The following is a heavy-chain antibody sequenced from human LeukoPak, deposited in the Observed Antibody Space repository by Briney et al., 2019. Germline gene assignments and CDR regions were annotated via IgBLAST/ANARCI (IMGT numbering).Heavy chain of an antibody. V-gene: IGHV4-4*02. CDR2: IYHSGST. CDR3: ARELVVVAATALFDY. J-gene: IGHJ4*02. Sequence: KPSETLSLTCAVSGGSISSSNWWSWVRQPPGKGLEWIGEIYHSGSTNYNPSLKSRVTISVDKSKNQFSLKLSSVTAADTAVYYCARELVVVAATALFDYWGQGTLVTVSS. D-gene: IGHD2-15*01. CDR1: GGSISSSNW.